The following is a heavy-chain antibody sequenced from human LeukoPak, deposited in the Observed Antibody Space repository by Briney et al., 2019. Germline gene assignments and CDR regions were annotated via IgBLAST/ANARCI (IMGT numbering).Heavy chain of an antibody. Sequence: KVSGPTLVNPTQTLTLTCTFSGFSLSTSGVGVGWIRQPPGKALEWLALIYWNDDKRYSPSLKSRLTITKDTSKNQVVLTMTNMDPVDTATYYCAHSRRGDYVWGSCPAPYAFDIWGQGTMVTVSS. CDR1: GFSLSTSGVG. V-gene: IGHV2-5*01. D-gene: IGHD3-16*01. CDR3: AHSRRGDYVWGSCPAPYAFDI. CDR2: IYWNDDK. J-gene: IGHJ3*02.